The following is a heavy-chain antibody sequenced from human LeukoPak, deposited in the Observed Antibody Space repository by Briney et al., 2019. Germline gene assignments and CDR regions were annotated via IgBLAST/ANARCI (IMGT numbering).Heavy chain of an antibody. D-gene: IGHD3-16*01. CDR1: VESSSGYY. J-gene: IGHJ5*02. V-gene: IGHV4-34*01. CDR3: ARRPYGLIRGIGGPTGHWFDT. Sequence: SETLSLTCAVYVESSSGYYCSWIRQSPGKGLEWLGEINGGGRTHYNPSLKSRVTMSVDTSKNQFSLRLTSVTAADTAMYYCARRPYGLIRGIGGPTGHWFDTWGQGILVSVSS. CDR2: INGGGRT.